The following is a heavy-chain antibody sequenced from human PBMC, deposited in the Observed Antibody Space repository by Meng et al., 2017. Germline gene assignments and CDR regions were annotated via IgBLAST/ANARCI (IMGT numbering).Heavy chain of an antibody. CDR3: TWDDKAVSDY. D-gene: IGHD3-9*01. CDR2: IKSNTDGGTA. Sequence: VQLVESGGGLVKPGGFFRRSCVDSGFTFSNAWMSWVRQAPGKGLECVGRIKSNTDGGTAEYAAPVTGRFTISRDDSKSTLYLQMSGLRIDDTGVYYCTWDDKAVSDYWGQGTLVTVSS. V-gene: IGHV3-15*01. CDR1: GFTFSNAW. J-gene: IGHJ4*02.